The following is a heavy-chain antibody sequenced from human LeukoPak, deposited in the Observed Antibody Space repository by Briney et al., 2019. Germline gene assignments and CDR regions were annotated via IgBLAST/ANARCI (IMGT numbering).Heavy chain of an antibody. CDR3: ASSGSYRFDY. V-gene: IGHV3-48*02. J-gene: IGHJ4*02. CDR1: GFTFSSYS. CDR2: ITASGTAM. D-gene: IGHD1-26*01. Sequence: PGGSLRLACAASGFTFSSYSMNGVRQAPGMGLEWVSHITASGTAMFYADSVKGRFTISRDNAKNSLYLQMNSLRDEDTAVYYCASSGSYRFDYWGQGTLVTVSS.